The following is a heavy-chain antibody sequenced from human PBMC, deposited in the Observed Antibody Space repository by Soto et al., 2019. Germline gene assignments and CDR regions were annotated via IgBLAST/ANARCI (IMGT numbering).Heavy chain of an antibody. V-gene: IGHV3-64*04. CDR3: ASMVPNYYDSSGYPSG. CDR2: ISTNGGST. J-gene: IGHJ1*01. Sequence: PGGSLRLSCSASGFTFSSYAMHWVRQAPGKGLEYVSSISTNGGSTHYADSVKGRFTISRDNSKNTLYLQMNSLRAEDTAVYYCASMVPNYYDSSGYPSGWGQGTLVTVSS. D-gene: IGHD3-22*01. CDR1: GFTFSSYA.